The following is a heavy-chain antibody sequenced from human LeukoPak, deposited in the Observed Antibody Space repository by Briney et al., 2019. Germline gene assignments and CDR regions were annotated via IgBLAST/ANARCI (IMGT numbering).Heavy chain of an antibody. J-gene: IGHJ4*02. CDR2: IHDSENT. D-gene: IGHD5-24*01. V-gene: IGHV4-39*01. CDR1: GDSISDSGYY. Sequence: AEPESLTCTVSGDSISDSGYYWAWIRQHPGNGLQSIGIIHDSENTHYYPSLKSRVTISVDTSKNQFSLRLTSATAADTSVYYCARLEGQGIQKRGRTDGYAYAHFDYWGQGTLVTVSS. CDR3: ARLEGQGIQKRGRTDGYAYAHFDY.